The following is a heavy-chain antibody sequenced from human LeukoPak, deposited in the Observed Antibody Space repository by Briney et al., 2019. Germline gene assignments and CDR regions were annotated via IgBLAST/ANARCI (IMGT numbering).Heavy chain of an antibody. J-gene: IGHJ5*02. D-gene: IGHD1-26*01. CDR3: ARGQGATVPQVGKNWFDP. CDR2: VNESGGT. CDR1: IDSFSNYH. V-gene: IGHV4-34*01. Sequence: PSETLSLTCAVYIDSFSNYHWNWIRQTPAKGMEWIGEVNESGGTNISPSLRSRVILSVDTSKNQFSLKLISVTVADTAIYYCARGQGATVPQVGKNWFDPWGQGTRVTISS.